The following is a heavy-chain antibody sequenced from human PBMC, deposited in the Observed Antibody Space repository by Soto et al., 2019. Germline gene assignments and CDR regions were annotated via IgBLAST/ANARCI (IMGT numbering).Heavy chain of an antibody. CDR2: ITYDGSNK. V-gene: IGHV3-30*18. D-gene: IGHD3-3*01. J-gene: IGHJ4*02. CDR1: GFSFSKYG. CDR3: AKALSEWIPTYCFDS. Sequence: QVQLVESGGGVVQPGTSLRLSCAASGFSFSKYGIHWVRQAPGKGLEWVAIITYDGSNKYYLDSVKGRFTISRDNSRNTAFLQMDRLTAEDTATYYCAKALSEWIPTYCFDSGGQGARVTVTS.